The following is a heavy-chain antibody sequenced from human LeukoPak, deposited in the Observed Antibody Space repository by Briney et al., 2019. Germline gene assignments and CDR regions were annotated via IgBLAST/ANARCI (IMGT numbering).Heavy chain of an antibody. J-gene: IGHJ6*02. CDR2: INPSGGST. D-gene: IGHD3-10*01. Sequence: ASVKVSCKASGYSFTTYYMHWVRQAPGQGLEWMGIINPSGGSTTYAQKFQGRVTITRDTSTSTVYMEVSSLRSEDTAVYYCARDRHGSGTSNYYGMDVWGQGTTVTVSS. CDR3: ARDRHGSGTSNYYGMDV. V-gene: IGHV1-46*01. CDR1: GYSFTTYY.